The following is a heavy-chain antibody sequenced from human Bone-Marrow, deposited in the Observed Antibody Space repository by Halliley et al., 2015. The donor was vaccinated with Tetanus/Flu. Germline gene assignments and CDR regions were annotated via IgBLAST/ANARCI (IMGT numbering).Heavy chain of an antibody. CDR2: ILSDETSP. V-gene: IGHV3-74*01. D-gene: IGHD1-26*01. J-gene: IGHJ4*02. Sequence: ILSDETSPSYADFVEGRFIISRDSSKNTVYLQMNGLRADDTAMYYCARDEAIYTGSRYYLDSWGQGTLVTVSS. CDR3: ARDEAIYTGSRYYLDS.